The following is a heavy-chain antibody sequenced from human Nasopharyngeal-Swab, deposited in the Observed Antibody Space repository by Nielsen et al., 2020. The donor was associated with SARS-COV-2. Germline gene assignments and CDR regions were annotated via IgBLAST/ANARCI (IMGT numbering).Heavy chain of an antibody. J-gene: IGHJ3*02. Sequence: GESLKISCAASGFTFDDYAMHWVRQAPGKGLEWVSLISGDGGSTYYADSVKGRFTISRDNCKNSLYLQMNSLRTEDTALYHWALIGWFGEFQDRGPGGAFDIRGQGTMVTVSS. CDR2: ISGDGGST. V-gene: IGHV3-43*02. CDR3: ALIGWFGEFQDRGPGGAFDI. D-gene: IGHD3-10*01. CDR1: GFTFDDYA.